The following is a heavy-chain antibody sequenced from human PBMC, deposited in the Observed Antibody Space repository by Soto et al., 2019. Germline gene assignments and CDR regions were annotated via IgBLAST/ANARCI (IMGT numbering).Heavy chain of an antibody. CDR1: GYTFTSSG. CDR2: ISAHTGSS. D-gene: IGHD3-22*01. CDR3: ARAFFYQGIDSRGYSFDVFDF. J-gene: IGHJ3*01. Sequence: QVQLVQSGAEVKKPGASVKVSCKASGYTFTSSGMSWVRQAPGQGLEWMGWISAHTGSSEYAQRFQGRVTMTQDRAKRTAYMELRSLISDDTAVYYCARAFFYQGIDSRGYSFDVFDFWGPGTLVTVSS. V-gene: IGHV1-18*01.